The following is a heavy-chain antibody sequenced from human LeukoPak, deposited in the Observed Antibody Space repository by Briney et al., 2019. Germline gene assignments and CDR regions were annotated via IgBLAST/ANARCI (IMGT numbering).Heavy chain of an antibody. V-gene: IGHV3-30*04. CDR3: ARDFAGWGYFDL. D-gene: IGHD3-9*01. CDR1: GFTFSSYE. J-gene: IGHJ2*01. Sequence: GGSLRLSCAASGFTFSSYEMNWVRQAPGKGLEWVAVISYDGSNKYYADSVKGRFTISRDNSKNTLYLQMNSLRAEDTAVYYCARDFAGWGYFDLWGRGTQVTVSS. CDR2: ISYDGSNK.